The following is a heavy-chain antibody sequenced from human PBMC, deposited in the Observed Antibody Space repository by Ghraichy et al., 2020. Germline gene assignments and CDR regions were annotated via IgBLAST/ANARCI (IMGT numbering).Heavy chain of an antibody. D-gene: IGHD6-19*01. CDR2: IYSGGKT. Sequence: GDSLNISCAASGFTVSSSYMNWVRQAPGKGLEWVSIIYSGGKTYYADSVKGRFTISRDNSKNTLYLEMNSLRAEDTAVYYCVRDSSGYNWYFDLWGRGTLVTVSS. J-gene: IGHJ2*01. V-gene: IGHV3-53*01. CDR1: GFTVSSSY. CDR3: VRDSSGYNWYFDL.